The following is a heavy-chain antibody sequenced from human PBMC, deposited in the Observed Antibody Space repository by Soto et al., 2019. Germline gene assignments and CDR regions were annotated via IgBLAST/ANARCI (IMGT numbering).Heavy chain of an antibody. J-gene: IGHJ4*02. CDR3: AHLTDYYYLDY. V-gene: IGHV2-5*02. CDR2: IYWDDDK. D-gene: IGHD3-9*01. CDR1: GLSLSTSGMG. Sequence: QITLKESGPTLVKPTQTLTVTCSFPGLSLSTSGMGVVWIRQPPGKALEWLGLIYWDDDKRYSPFLKSRLTISKGTSKNQVVLTVTNMDPVDTATYYFAHLTDYYYLDYWGQGILVTVSS.